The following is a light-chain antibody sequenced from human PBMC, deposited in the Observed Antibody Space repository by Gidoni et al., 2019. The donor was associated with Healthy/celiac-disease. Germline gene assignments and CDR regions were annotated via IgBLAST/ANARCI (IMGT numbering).Light chain of an antibody. J-gene: IGLJ3*02. CDR3: QAWDSSTKV. CDR2: QDN. CDR1: KLGNKF. Sequence: SYEVTQPPSVSVSPGQTASITCSGYKLGNKFACWYQQKPGQSPVLVIYQDNKRPSGIPERFSGSNSGNTATLTISGTQAMDEADYYCQAWDSSTKVFGGGTKLTVL. V-gene: IGLV3-1*01.